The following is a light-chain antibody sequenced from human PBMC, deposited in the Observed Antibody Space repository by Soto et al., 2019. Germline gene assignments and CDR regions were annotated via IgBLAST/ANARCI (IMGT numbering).Light chain of an antibody. J-gene: IGLJ1*01. CDR1: SSNIGSNY. V-gene: IGLV1-47*01. Sequence: QSVLTQPTSASGTPGQRVTISCSGSSSNIGSNYVYWYQQLPGTAPKLLIYRNNQRTSGVPDRFSGSKSGTSASLAISGLRSEDEADYYCAAWDDSLSAHDVFGTGTKLTVL. CDR2: RNN. CDR3: AAWDDSLSAHDV.